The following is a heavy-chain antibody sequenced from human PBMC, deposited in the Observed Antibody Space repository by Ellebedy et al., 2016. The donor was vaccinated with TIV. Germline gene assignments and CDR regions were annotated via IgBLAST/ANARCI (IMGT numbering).Heavy chain of an antibody. D-gene: IGHD6-13*01. CDR3: ARLYSSNWGNLDY. Sequence: MPSETLSLTCTVSGGSISSYFWSWIRQPPGKGLEWIGYIYHNGNTNYNPSLKSRVTISVDTSKNQFSLKLSSVTAADPAVYYCARLYSSNWGNLDYWGQGTLVTVSS. J-gene: IGHJ4*02. V-gene: IGHV4-59*08. CDR2: IYHNGNT. CDR1: GGSISSYF.